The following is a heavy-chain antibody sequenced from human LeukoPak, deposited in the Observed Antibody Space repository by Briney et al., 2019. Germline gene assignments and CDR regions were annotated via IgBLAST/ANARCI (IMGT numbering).Heavy chain of an antibody. V-gene: IGHV4-4*02. CDR2: IYHSGST. CDR1: GFSLSTSGM. D-gene: IGHD1-26*01. Sequence: ESGPALVKPTQTLTLTCTFSGFSLSTSGMCVSWIRQSPGKGLEWIGEIYHSGSTNYNPSLKSRVTISVDKSKNQLSLKLSSVTAADTAVYYCARDREGATPFDYWGQGTLVTVSS. CDR3: ARDREGATPFDY. J-gene: IGHJ4*02.